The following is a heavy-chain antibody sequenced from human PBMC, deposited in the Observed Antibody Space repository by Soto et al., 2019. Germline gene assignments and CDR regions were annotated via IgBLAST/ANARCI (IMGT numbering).Heavy chain of an antibody. D-gene: IGHD7-27*01. CDR2: IYYSGST. J-gene: IGHJ6*02. CDR3: ARATRMGNYHYYGMDV. V-gene: IGHV4-59*01. Sequence: SETLSLTCTVSGGSISSYYWSWIRQPPGKGLEWIGYIYYSGSTNYNPSLKSRVTISVDTSKNQFSLKLSSVTAADTAVYYCARATRMGNYHYYGMDVWGQGTTVTVSS. CDR1: GGSISSYY.